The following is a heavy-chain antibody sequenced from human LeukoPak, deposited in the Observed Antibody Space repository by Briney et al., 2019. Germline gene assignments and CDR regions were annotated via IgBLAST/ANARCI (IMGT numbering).Heavy chain of an antibody. CDR3: ARDPLTTVVTP. D-gene: IGHD4-23*01. V-gene: IGHV1-2*02. CDR2: INPNSGGT. Sequence: ASVKVSCKASGYTFTGYYMHWVRQAPGQGLEWMGWINPNSGGTNYVQKFQGRVTMTRDTSISTAYMELSRLRSDDTAVYYCARDPLTTVVTPWGQGTLVTVSS. CDR1: GYTFTGYY. J-gene: IGHJ4*02.